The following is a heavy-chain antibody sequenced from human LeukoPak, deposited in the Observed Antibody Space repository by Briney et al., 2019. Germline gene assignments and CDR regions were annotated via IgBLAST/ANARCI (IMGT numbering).Heavy chain of an antibody. CDR1: GFTFSSFG. J-gene: IGHJ2*01. V-gene: IGHV3-23*01. Sequence: GGSLRLSCAASGFTFSSFGMSWVRQGPGKGLEWVSGISGNGRSTYYADSVKGRFTISRDNSKNTLYLQMNSLRAEDTAVYYCAKDTASSWWYFDLWGRGTLVTVSS. CDR2: ISGNGRST. D-gene: IGHD5-18*01. CDR3: AKDTASSWWYFDL.